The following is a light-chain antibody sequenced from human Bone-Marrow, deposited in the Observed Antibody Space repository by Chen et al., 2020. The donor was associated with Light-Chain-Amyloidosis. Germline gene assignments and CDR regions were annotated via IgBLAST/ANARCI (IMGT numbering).Light chain of an antibody. Sequence: DLQMPQSPSTLSASVGDRVTITCRASQSISSWLAWYQQEPGRPPKLLVSKASNLESGVPSRFSGSGSGTEFTLAISSLQPDDFTTYYCQQYNHYPWTFGQGTRLEI. J-gene: IGKJ1*01. CDR1: QSISSW. CDR2: KAS. V-gene: IGKV1-5*03. CDR3: QQYNHYPWT.